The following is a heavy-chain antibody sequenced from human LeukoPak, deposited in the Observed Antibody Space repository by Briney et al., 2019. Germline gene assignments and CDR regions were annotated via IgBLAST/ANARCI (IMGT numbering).Heavy chain of an antibody. Sequence: QAGGSLRLSCAASGFTFSDYYMSWIRQAPGKGLEWVSVIYSGGSTYYADSVKGRFTISRDNSKNTLYLQMNSLRAEDTAVYYCAKDRYDSRGSFDPWGQGTLVTVSS. D-gene: IGHD3-22*01. CDR1: GFTFSDYY. CDR2: IYSGGST. J-gene: IGHJ5*02. CDR3: AKDRYDSRGSFDP. V-gene: IGHV3-66*01.